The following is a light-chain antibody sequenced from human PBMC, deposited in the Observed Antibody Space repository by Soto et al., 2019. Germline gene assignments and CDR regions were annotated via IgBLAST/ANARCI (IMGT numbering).Light chain of an antibody. J-gene: IGLJ2*01. CDR3: QAWASSTVV. CDR1: KLGDKY. Sequence: SYELTQPPSVSVSPGQTASITCSGDKLGDKYACWYQQKPGQSPVLVIYQDSKRPSGIPERFSGSNSGNTATLTISGTQAMDEADDYCQAWASSTVVFGGGTKLTVL. CDR2: QDS. V-gene: IGLV3-1*01.